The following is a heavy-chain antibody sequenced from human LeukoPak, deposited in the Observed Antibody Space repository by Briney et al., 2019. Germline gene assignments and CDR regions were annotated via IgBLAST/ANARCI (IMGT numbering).Heavy chain of an antibody. J-gene: IGHJ4*02. D-gene: IGHD6-19*01. CDR3: AKDQIGWAPGYSSGPLDY. V-gene: IGHV3-30*18. CDR1: GFTFSSYG. Sequence: GRSLRLSCAASGFTFSSYGMHWVRQAPGKGLEGAGVISYDGSNKYYADAVKGRFTISSDTSKNTLYLQMNTLRAEDTAVYYYAKDQIGWAPGYSSGPLDYWGQGTLVTVSS. CDR2: ISYDGSNK.